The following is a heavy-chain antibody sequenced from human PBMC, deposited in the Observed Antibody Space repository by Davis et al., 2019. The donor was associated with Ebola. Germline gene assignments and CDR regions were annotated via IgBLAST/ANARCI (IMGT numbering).Heavy chain of an antibody. Sequence: SETLSLTCTVSGGSISSSSYYWGWIRQPPGKGLEWIGSIYYSGSTYYNPSLKSRVTISVDTSKNQFSLKLSSVTAADTAVYYCARVGPQEEGLDYWGQGTLVTVSS. CDR1: GGSISSSSYY. CDR3: ARVGPQEEGLDY. V-gene: IGHV4-39*07. J-gene: IGHJ4*02. CDR2: IYYSGST.